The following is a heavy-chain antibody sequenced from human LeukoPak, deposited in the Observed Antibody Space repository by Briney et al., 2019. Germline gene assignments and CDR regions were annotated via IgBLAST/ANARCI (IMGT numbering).Heavy chain of an antibody. V-gene: IGHV4-59*12. CDR2: IYYSGST. D-gene: IGHD4-17*01. CDR3: ARDVPYGATEDY. J-gene: IGHJ4*02. Sequence: SETLSLTCTVSGGSISSYYWSWIRQPPGKGLEWIGYIYYSGSTNYNPSLKSRVTISVDTSKNQFSLKLSSVPAADTAVYYCARDVPYGATEDYWGQGTLVTVSS. CDR1: GGSISSYY.